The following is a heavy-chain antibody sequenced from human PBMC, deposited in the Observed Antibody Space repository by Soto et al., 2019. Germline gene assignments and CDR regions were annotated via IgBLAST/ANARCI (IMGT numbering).Heavy chain of an antibody. CDR2: INHSGST. CDR1: GGSFSGYY. J-gene: IGHJ4*02. CDR3: ARVHYDFWNRDFDY. V-gene: IGHV4-34*01. Sequence: QVQLQQWGAGLLKPSETLSLTCAVYGGSFSGYYWSWIRQPPGKGLEWIGEINHSGSTNYNPSLKSRVTISVDTSKNQFSLKLSSVTAADTAVYYCARVHYDFWNRDFDYWGQGTLVTVSS. D-gene: IGHD3-3*01.